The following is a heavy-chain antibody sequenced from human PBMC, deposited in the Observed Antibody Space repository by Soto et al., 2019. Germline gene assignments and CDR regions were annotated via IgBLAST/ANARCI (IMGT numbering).Heavy chain of an antibody. CDR2: IYYSGST. CDR1: GGSISSYY. V-gene: IGHV4-59*01. Sequence: SETLSLTCTVSGGSISSYYWSWIRQPPGKGLEWIGYIYYSGSTNYNPSLKSRVTISVDTSKNQFSLKLSSVTAADTAVYYCAKWAPLRFPRYYFDYWGQGTLVTVSS. D-gene: IGHD3-3*01. J-gene: IGHJ4*02. CDR3: AKWAPLRFPRYYFDY.